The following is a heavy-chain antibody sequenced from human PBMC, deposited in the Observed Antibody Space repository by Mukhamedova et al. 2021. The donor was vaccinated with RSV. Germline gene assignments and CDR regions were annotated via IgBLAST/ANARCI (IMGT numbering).Heavy chain of an antibody. CDR2: INPNTGDT. D-gene: IGHD2-15*01. CDR3: ASKYCSGGNCHLCELDF. Sequence: QAPGQGLEWMGWINPNTGDTTYAQKFQDRVTMTRDTSISTAYMELSSLRSDDTAVYYCASKYCSGGNCHLCELDFWGQGSLVTVSS. J-gene: IGHJ4*02. V-gene: IGHV1-2*02.